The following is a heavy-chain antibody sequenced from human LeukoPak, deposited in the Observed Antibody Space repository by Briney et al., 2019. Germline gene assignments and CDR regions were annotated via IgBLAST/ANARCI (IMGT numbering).Heavy chain of an antibody. V-gene: IGHV3-66*01. CDR2: IYSNGKA. CDR3: ARDRADGYNYGDSFDY. D-gene: IGHD5-18*01. J-gene: IGHJ4*02. CDR1: GFTCSSYG. Sequence: PGGSLRLSCAASGFTCSSYGMHWVRQAPGKGLEWVSVIYSNGKAYYTDSVKGRFTISRDTSQNKVFLQMNNLRAEDTAVYYCARDRADGYNYGDSFDYWGQGTLVTVSS.